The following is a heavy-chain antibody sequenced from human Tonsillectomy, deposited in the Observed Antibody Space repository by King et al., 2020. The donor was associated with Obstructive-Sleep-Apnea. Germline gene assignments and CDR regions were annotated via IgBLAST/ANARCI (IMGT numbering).Heavy chain of an antibody. J-gene: IGHJ4*02. CDR3: ARKGKWLQSLPFDY. D-gene: IGHD5-24*01. CDR1: GGSISIGDYY. CDR2: IYYSVST. Sequence: VQLQESGPGLVKPSQTLSLTCTVSGGSISIGDYYWNWIRQPPGKGLEWIGYIYYSVSTYYNPSLKSRVTISLYTSKNKFSLKVNSMTDAETALYYCARKGKWLQSLPFDYWGQGSLVTVSA. V-gene: IGHV4-30-4*01.